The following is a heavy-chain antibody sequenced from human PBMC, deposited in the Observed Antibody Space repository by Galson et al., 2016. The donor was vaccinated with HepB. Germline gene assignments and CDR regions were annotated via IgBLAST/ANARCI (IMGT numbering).Heavy chain of an antibody. CDR3: TRHISRVDTAMVL. Sequence: SETLSLTCTVSGGFISSSSSYWGWIRQPPGKGLEWIGNMYYSGSTYYKSSLKSRVAMSVDMSKNQFSLKLTSVTAADTAVYYCTRHISRVDTAMVLWGQGTLVIVSS. D-gene: IGHD5-18*01. J-gene: IGHJ4*02. V-gene: IGHV4-39*01. CDR1: GGFISSSSSY. CDR2: MYYSGST.